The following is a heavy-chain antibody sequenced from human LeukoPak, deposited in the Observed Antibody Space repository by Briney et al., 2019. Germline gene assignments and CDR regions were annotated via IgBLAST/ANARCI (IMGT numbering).Heavy chain of an antibody. Sequence: SGGSLRLSCEGSGFLFSSYDMHWVRQATGKGLEWVSVIGTDGDTSYPDSVKGRFTISRENAKSSLYLQMNSLRAGDTAVYYCARGLPRYYSFYHMDVWGKGTTVTVSS. CDR2: IGTDGDT. J-gene: IGHJ6*03. CDR3: ARGLPRYYSFYHMDV. CDR1: GFLFSSYD. V-gene: IGHV3-13*01.